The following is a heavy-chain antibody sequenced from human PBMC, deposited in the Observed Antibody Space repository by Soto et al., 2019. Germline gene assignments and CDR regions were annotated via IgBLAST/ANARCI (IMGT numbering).Heavy chain of an antibody. Sequence: QVQLVESGGGVVQPGRSLRLSCAASGFTFSSYATHWVRQAPAKELEWVAVISYDGSDKYYADSVKGRFTISRDNSKNTLNLQMNSLRADDTAVYYCAKALGELSPESYDYWGQGTLITVSS. CDR2: ISYDGSDK. CDR3: AKALGELSPESYDY. J-gene: IGHJ4*02. V-gene: IGHV3-30*18. D-gene: IGHD3-16*02. CDR1: GFTFSSYA.